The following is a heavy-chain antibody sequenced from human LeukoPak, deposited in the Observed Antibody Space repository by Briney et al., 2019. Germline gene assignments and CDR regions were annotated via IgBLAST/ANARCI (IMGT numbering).Heavy chain of an antibody. CDR1: GGSFSSYY. V-gene: IGHV4-34*01. Sequence: SETLSLTCPVYGGSFSSYYWSWIRQPPGKGLEWIGEINHSGSTNYNPSLKSRVTISVDTSKNQFSLKLSSVTAADTAVYYCARRPLYYYDSSGYYYNYWGQGTLVTVSS. D-gene: IGHD3-22*01. CDR2: INHSGST. J-gene: IGHJ4*02. CDR3: ARRPLYYYDSSGYYYNY.